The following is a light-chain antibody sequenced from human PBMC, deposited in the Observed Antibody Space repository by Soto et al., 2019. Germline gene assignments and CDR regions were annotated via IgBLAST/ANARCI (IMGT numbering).Light chain of an antibody. V-gene: IGKV1-39*01. J-gene: IGKJ2*01. Sequence: DIQMTQSPSSLSAYVGDTVTFTCRASQTVSTYLNWYLLKPGKAPKLLIYGASSLQSGVPSRFSANGSATEFALTISGLRPEDSATFYCQQSYKTPRTFGQGSRLEIK. CDR3: QQSYKTPRT. CDR1: QTVSTY. CDR2: GAS.